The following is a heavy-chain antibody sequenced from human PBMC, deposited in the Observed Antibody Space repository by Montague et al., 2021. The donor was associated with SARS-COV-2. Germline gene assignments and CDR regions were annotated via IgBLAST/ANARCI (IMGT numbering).Heavy chain of an antibody. D-gene: IGHD5-12*01. CDR2: ISYDGSNK. V-gene: IGHV3-30*04. CDR3: ARDRKWLRSGSKPDYYYYYGVDV. CDR1: VFTFSRYA. Sequence: SLKLSCAASVFTFSRYAMHWVRQAPGKGLEWVAVISYDGSNKYYVDSVKGRFTISRDNSKNTLYLQMNSLRAEDTAVYYCARDRKWLRSGSKPDYYYYYGVDVWGQGTTVTVSS. J-gene: IGHJ6*02.